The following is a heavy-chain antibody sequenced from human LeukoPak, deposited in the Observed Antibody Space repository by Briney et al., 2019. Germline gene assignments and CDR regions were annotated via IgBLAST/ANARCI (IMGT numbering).Heavy chain of an antibody. CDR1: GGTFSSYA. V-gene: IGHV1-69*05. J-gene: IGHJ5*02. CDR3: ARVISAAGTGDNWFDP. CDR2: IIPIFGTA. Sequence: SVKVSRKASGGTFSSYAISWVRQAPGQGLEWMGGIIPIFGTANYAQKFQGRVTITTDESTSTAYMELSSLRSEDTAVYYCARVISAAGTGDNWFDPWGQGTLVTVSS. D-gene: IGHD6-13*01.